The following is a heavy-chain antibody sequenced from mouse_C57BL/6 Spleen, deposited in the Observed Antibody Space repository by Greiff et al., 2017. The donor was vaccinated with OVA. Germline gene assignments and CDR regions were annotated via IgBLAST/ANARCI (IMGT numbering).Heavy chain of an antibody. Sequence: VQLKQSGAELVKPGASVKLSCTASGFNIKDYYMHWVKQRPEQGLEWIGRIDPEDGETKYAPKFQGKATITADTPSNTAYLQLSSLTSEDTAVYYCAQIPPVSTTATWYFDVWGTGTTVTVSS. CDR3: AQIPPVSTTATWYFDV. D-gene: IGHD1-2*01. CDR2: IDPEDGET. V-gene: IGHV14-2*01. J-gene: IGHJ1*03. CDR1: GFNIKDYY.